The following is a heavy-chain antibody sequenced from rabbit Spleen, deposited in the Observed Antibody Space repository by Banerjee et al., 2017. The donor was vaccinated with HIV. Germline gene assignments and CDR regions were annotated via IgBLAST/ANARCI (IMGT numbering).Heavy chain of an antibody. CDR3: ARDTGSSFSSYGMDL. CDR1: GFSFGDRDV. CDR2: INAATGKP. V-gene: IGHV1S45*01. J-gene: IGHJ6*01. Sequence: QEQLVESGGGLVQPTGSLTLTCKASGFSFGDRDVMCWVRQAPGKGLEWIACINAATGKPVYATWAKGRFTISRTSSTTVTLQMTSLTVADTATYFCARDTGSSFSSYGMDLWGPVTLVTVS. D-gene: IGHD8-1*01.